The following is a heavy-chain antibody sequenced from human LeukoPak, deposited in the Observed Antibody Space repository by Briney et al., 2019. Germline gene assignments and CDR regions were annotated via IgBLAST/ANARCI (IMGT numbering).Heavy chain of an antibody. V-gene: IGHV4-38-2*02. Sequence: SETLSLTCNVSGYSISSGYYWAWIRQSPGKGLEWIGSIYHSGSTYYNPSLQSRVTLSVDTSKNQFSLKLTSVTATDTAVYYCARTYPDCVYWGQGTLVTVSS. CDR2: IYHSGST. J-gene: IGHJ4*02. CDR3: ARTYPDCVY. CDR1: GYSISSGYY. D-gene: IGHD2-21*02.